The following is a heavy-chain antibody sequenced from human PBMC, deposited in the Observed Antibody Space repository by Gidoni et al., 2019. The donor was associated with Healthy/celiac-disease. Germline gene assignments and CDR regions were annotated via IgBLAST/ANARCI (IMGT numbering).Heavy chain of an antibody. CDR1: GFTFSSYA. V-gene: IGHV3-30-3*01. J-gene: IGHJ4*02. CDR2: ISYDGSNK. D-gene: IGHD4-17*01. CDR3: ASEDYPYYFDY. Sequence: QVQLVESGGGVVQPGRSLRLSCAASGFTFSSYAMHWVRQAPGKGLEWVAVISYDGSNKYYADSVKGRFTISRDNSKNTLYLQMNSLRAEDTAVYYCASEDYPYYFDYWGQGTLVTVSS.